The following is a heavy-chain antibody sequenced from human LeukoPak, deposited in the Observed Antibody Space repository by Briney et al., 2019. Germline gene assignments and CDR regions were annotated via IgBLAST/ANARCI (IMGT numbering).Heavy chain of an antibody. V-gene: IGHV1-69*13. D-gene: IGHD1-14*01. Sequence: ASVKVSCKASGGTLSNYAINWVRQAPGQGLEWMGGITSLFGTAKYAQKFQGRVTIIADESTSTAYMELSSLRSEDTAVYYCARDSSEIRSLIVHWGQGTLVTVSS. CDR3: ARDSSEIRSLIVH. CDR2: ITSLFGTA. CDR1: GGTLSNYA. J-gene: IGHJ1*01.